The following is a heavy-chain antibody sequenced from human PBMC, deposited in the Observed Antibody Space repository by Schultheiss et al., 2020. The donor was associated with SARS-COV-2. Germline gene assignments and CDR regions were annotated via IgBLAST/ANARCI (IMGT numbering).Heavy chain of an antibody. V-gene: IGHV4-59*08. D-gene: IGHD3-16*02. CDR3: ARKHSLGVWGSYRPYDY. CDR1: GGSISSYY. Sequence: SETLSLTCTVSGGSISSYYWSWIRQPPGKGLEWIGYIYYSGSTNYNPSLKSRVTISVDTSKNQFSLKLSSVTAADTAVYYCARKHSLGVWGSYRPYDYWGQGTLVTVSS. J-gene: IGHJ4*02. CDR2: IYYSGST.